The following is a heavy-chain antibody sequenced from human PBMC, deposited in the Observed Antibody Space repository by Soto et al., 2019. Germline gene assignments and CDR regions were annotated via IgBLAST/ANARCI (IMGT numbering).Heavy chain of an antibody. D-gene: IGHD5-18*01. CDR1: GGSISSGGYY. J-gene: IGHJ5*02. Sequence: SETLSLTCTVSGGSISSGGYYWSWIRQHPGKGLEWIGYIYYSGSTYYNPSLKSRVTISVDTSKNQFSLKLSSVTAADTAVYYCARGGIRLWLLWFDPWGQGTLVTVSS. CDR3: ARGGIRLWLLWFDP. V-gene: IGHV4-31*03. CDR2: IYYSGST.